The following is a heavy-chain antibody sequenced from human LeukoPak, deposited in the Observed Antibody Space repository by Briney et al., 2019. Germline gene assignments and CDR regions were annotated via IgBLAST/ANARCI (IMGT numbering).Heavy chain of an antibody. D-gene: IGHD6-13*01. CDR3: ARGGLGSSWLNFDY. CDR1: GFTFSSYD. Sequence: GGSLRLSCAASGFTFSSYDMHWVRQATGKGLEWVSAIGTAGDTYYPGSVKGRFTISRENAKNSLYLQMNSLRAGDTAVYYCARGGLGSSWLNFDYWGQGTLVTVSS. V-gene: IGHV3-13*01. CDR2: IGTAGDT. J-gene: IGHJ4*02.